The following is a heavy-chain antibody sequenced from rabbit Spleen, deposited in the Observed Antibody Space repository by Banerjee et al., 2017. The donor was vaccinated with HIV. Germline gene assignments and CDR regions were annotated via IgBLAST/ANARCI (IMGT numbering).Heavy chain of an antibody. Sequence: QQQLVESGGGLVQPEGSLTLTCTASGFSFSSSYYMSWVRQAPGKGPEWIACIYTGSGSTWYARWAKGRFTISKTSSTTVTLQMTSLTAADTATYFCVRDTGTSFSTYGMDLWGQGTLVTVS. CDR2: IYTGSGST. V-gene: IGHV1S45*01. J-gene: IGHJ6*01. CDR1: GFSFSSSYY. CDR3: VRDTGTSFSTYGMDL. D-gene: IGHD8-1*01.